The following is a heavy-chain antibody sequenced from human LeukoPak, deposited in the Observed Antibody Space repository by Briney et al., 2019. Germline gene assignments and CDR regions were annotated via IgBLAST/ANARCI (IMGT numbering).Heavy chain of an antibody. D-gene: IGHD3-22*01. CDR2: IYYSGST. Sequence: SETLTLTCNVSDASLGSSSYYWVWIRQPPGKGLEWIGSIYYSGSTYYNPSLKSRVTISADTSKNQFSLKLSSVTAADTAVYYCARAADYYDSSGYSHTVDMWGQGTMVTVSS. CDR1: DASLGSSSYY. J-gene: IGHJ3*02. V-gene: IGHV4-39*07. CDR3: ARAADYYDSSGYSHTVDM.